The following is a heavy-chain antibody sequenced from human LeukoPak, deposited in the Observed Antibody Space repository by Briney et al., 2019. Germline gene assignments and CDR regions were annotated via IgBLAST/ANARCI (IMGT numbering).Heavy chain of an antibody. J-gene: IGHJ4*02. CDR1: GGSFSGYY. V-gene: IGHV4-34*01. Sequence: PSETLSLPCAVYGGSFSGYYWSWIRQPPGKGLEWIGEINHSGSTNYNPSLKSRVTISVDTSKNQFSLKLSSVTAADTAVYYCSRGLSGGWYYFDYWGQGTLVTVSS. D-gene: IGHD6-19*01. CDR3: SRGLSGGWYYFDY. CDR2: INHSGST.